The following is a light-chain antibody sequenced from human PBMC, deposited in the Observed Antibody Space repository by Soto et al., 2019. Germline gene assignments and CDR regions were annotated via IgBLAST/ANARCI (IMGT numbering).Light chain of an antibody. CDR1: QDIRSW. J-gene: IGKJ4*01. CDR2: AAS. Sequence: DIPMTQSPSFVSASVGDRVTITCRASQDIRSWLAWYQQKPDKAPNLLISAASTLQSGVPSRFSGSGSDTYFTLTISSLQPEDFATYYCQQANSFPLTFGGGTKVEIK. CDR3: QQANSFPLT. V-gene: IGKV1-12*01.